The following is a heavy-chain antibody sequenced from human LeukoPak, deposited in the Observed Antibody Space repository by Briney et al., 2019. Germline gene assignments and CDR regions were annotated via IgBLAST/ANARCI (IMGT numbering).Heavy chain of an antibody. Sequence: ASVTVSCKASGYTFTSYGTSWVRQAPGQGLEWMGWISAYNGNTNYAQKLQGRVTMTTDTSTSTAYMELRSLRSDDTAVYYCATTKGYSSGWGRYNWFDPWGQGTLVTVSS. CDR2: ISAYNGNT. V-gene: IGHV1-18*01. D-gene: IGHD6-19*01. CDR1: GYTFTSYG. CDR3: ATTKGYSSGWGRYNWFDP. J-gene: IGHJ5*02.